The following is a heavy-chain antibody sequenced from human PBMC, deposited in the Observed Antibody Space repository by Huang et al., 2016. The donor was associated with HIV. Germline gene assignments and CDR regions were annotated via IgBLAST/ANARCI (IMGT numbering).Heavy chain of an antibody. Sequence: SFSGYYWSWIRQSPGKGLEWLGDIGHTGNTNYNPSLRSRVTITGDASRSQFSLKVRSVTAADTAVYYCARDINDSDSSGYYSPFWFFDLWGRGALVIVSS. CDR3: ARDINDSDSSGYYSPFWFFDL. D-gene: IGHD3-22*01. CDR1: SFSGYY. CDR2: IGHTGNT. J-gene: IGHJ2*01. V-gene: IGHV4-34*01.